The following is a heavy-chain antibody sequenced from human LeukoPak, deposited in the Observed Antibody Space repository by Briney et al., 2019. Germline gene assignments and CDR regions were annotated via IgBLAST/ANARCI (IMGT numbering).Heavy chain of an antibody. CDR2: VYYSGST. D-gene: IGHD3-16*02. CDR1: GDSVTNYY. J-gene: IGHJ3*02. Sequence: SETLSLTCSVSGDSVTNYYWSWIRQPPGKGLEWIGYVYYSGSTNYNPSLKSRVTISVDTSKNQFSLKLSSVAAADTAMFYCARGGTVGVFGAFDIWSQGTMVTVSS. CDR3: ARGGTVGVFGAFDI. V-gene: IGHV4-59*02.